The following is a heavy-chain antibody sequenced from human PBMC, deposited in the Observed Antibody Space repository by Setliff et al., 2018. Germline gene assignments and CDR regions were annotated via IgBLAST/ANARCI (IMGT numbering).Heavy chain of an antibody. J-gene: IGHJ4*02. D-gene: IGHD1-26*01. CDR3: ARDVSGSEGS. CDR2: IGAYNGNT. V-gene: IGHV1-18*01. CDR1: GYTFTNYG. Sequence: ASVKVSCKASGYTFTNYGVTWVRQAPGQGLEWMGWIGAYNGNTYNAHKFQGRVTITTDESTSTAYMELSSLRSEDTAVYYCARDVSGSEGSWGQGTLVTVSS.